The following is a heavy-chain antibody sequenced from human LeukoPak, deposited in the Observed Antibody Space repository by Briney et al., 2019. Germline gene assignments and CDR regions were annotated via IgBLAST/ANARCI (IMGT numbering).Heavy chain of an antibody. J-gene: IGHJ4*02. V-gene: IGHV3-74*01. CDR3: TRGGLWFGAFLDY. CDR2: IDSDGRST. CDR1: GFSFRSYW. Sequence: GGSLTLSCAASGFSFRSYWMNWVRQAPGKGLVWVSRIDSDGRSTTYADSVKGRFTISRDNAKNTLFLQMNSLRVEDTAVYYCTRGGLWFGAFLDYWGQGTRVTVSS. D-gene: IGHD3-10*01.